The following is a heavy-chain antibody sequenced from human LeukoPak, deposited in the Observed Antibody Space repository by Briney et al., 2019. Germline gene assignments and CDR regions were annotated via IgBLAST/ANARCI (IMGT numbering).Heavy chain of an antibody. V-gene: IGHV3-30*02. CDR3: AKDRPYGDYTAAYYFDY. Sequence: GGSLRLSCAASGFPFSSYWMSWVRQGPGKGLEWVAFIRYDGTNKYYADSVKGRFTISRDNSKNTLYLQMNSLRAEDTAVYYCAKDRPYGDYTAAYYFDYWGQGTLVTVSS. D-gene: IGHD4-17*01. CDR1: GFPFSSYW. J-gene: IGHJ4*02. CDR2: IRYDGTNK.